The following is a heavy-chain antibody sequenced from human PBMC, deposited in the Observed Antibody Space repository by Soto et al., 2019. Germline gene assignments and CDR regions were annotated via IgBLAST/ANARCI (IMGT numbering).Heavy chain of an antibody. D-gene: IGHD4-17*01. J-gene: IGHJ2*01. CDR3: ARGFLPTTVDWYFDL. CDR1: GGSISSGGYY. Sequence: QVQLQESGPGLVKPSQTLSLTCTVSGGSISSGGYYWSWIRQHPGKGLEWIGYIYYSGSTYYNPSLKSRVTISVDTSKNQFSLKLSSVTAADTAVYYCARGFLPTTVDWYFDLWGRGTLVTASS. CDR2: IYYSGST. V-gene: IGHV4-31*03.